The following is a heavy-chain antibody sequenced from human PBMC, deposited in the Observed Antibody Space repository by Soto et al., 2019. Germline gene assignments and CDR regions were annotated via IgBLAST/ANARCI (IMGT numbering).Heavy chain of an antibody. Sequence: QVQLVQSGAEEKKPGASVKVSCKASGYTFTSYAMHWVRQAPGQRLEWMGWINGGNGNTKYSQKLQVRVTITRDTSASTAYTEMSSLRSEDTAVYYCASGNWWLFHYWGQGTLVIVSS. V-gene: IGHV1-3*05. D-gene: IGHD2-8*02. CDR3: ASGNWWLFHY. CDR1: GYTFTSYA. J-gene: IGHJ4*02. CDR2: INGGNGNT.